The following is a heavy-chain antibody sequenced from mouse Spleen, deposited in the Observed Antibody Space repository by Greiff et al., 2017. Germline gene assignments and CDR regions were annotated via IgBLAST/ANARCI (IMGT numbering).Heavy chain of an antibody. V-gene: IGHV1-26*01. D-gene: IGHD4-1*01. CDR1: GYTFTDYY. Sequence: EVQLQQSGPELVKPGASVKISCKASGYTFTDYYMNWVKQSHGKSLEWIGDINPNNGGTSYNQKFKGKATLTVDKSSSTAYMELRSLTSEDSAVYYCARDPLGDYAMDYWGQGTSVTVSA. CDR2: INPNNGGT. J-gene: IGHJ4*01. CDR3: ARDPLGDYAMDY.